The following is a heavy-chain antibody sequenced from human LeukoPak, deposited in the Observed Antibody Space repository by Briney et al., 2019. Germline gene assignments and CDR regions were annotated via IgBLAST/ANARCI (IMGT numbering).Heavy chain of an antibody. CDR3: ARRRGGDYGMYYYYMDV. V-gene: IGHV4-59*02. CDR2: IYYSGST. J-gene: IGHJ6*03. Sequence: SETLSLTCTVSGGSVSDYYWSWIRQPPGKGLEWIGYIYYSGSTNYNPSLKSRVTISVDTSKNQFSLKLSSVTAADTAMHYCARRRGGDYGMYYYYMDVWGKGTTVTVSS. D-gene: IGHD4-17*01. CDR1: GGSVSDYY.